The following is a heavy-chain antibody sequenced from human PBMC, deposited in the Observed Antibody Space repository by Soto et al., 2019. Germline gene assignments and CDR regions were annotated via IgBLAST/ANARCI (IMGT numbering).Heavy chain of an antibody. CDR1: GYTFTSYY. D-gene: IGHD4-4*01. CDR2: INPSGGST. Sequence: GASVKVSCKASGYTFTSYYIHWVRQAPGQGLEWMGIINPSGGSTSYAQKFQGRVTMTRDTSTSTVYMELSSLRSEDTAVYYCACVGSNYDVDYWGQGTLVTVSS. V-gene: IGHV1-46*03. CDR3: ACVGSNYDVDY. J-gene: IGHJ4*02.